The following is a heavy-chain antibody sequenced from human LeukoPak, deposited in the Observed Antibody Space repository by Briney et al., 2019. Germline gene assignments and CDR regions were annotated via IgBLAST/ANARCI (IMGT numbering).Heavy chain of an antibody. D-gene: IGHD3-16*01. CDR1: GFTFSRSA. CDR3: ARDRGGGSLDY. V-gene: IGHV3-21*01. CDR2: ISSDSYYI. Sequence: GGSLRLSCATSGFTFSRSAMNWDRQAPGRGLECVSSISSDSYYIYYGDSLKGRFTISRDNAKNSLFLQMNSLRSEDTAVYYCARDRGGGSLDYWGQGTLVTVSS. J-gene: IGHJ4*02.